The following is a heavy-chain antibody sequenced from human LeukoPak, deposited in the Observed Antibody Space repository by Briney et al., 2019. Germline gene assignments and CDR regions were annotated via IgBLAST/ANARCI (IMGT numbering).Heavy chain of an antibody. V-gene: IGHV4-31*03. CDR3: ARVSPARSIASDY. CDR2: IYYSGST. D-gene: IGHD3-22*01. CDR1: GGSISSGGYY. J-gene: IGHJ4*02. Sequence: SQTLSLTCTVSGGSISSGGYYWSWIRQHPGKGLEWIGYIYYSGSTYYNPSLKSRVTISVDTSKNQFSLKLSSVTAADTAVYYCARVSPARSIASDYRGQGTLVTVSS.